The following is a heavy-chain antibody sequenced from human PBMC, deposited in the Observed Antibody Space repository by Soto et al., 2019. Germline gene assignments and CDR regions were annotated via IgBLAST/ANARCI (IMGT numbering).Heavy chain of an antibody. CDR2: INAGNGNT. D-gene: IGHD3-16*02. CDR3: ARAEEAMYYDYIWGSYRQGGLFDY. CDR1: GYTFTSYA. V-gene: IGHV1-3*01. Sequence: QVQLVQSGAEVKKPGASVKVSCKASGYTFTSYAMHWVRQAPGQRLEWMGWINAGNGNTKYSQKYQGRVTITRDTSASKAYMELSSLRSEDTAVYYCARAEEAMYYDYIWGSYRQGGLFDYWGQGTLVTVSS. J-gene: IGHJ4*02.